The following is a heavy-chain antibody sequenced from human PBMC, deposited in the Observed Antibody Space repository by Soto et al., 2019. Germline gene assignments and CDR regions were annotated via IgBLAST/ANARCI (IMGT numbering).Heavy chain of an antibody. V-gene: IGHV1-69*02. CDR2: IIPKLGIT. Sequence: VQLVQSGAEVKRPGSSVKVSCKAPVGTFSDYNIAWVRQARGQGLEWMGRIIPKLGITNYAHKFQDRVRITADKATSTGYMELTSLRYEDKEVYFCARVEGTRTTNFYHYMDVWGEGTSVTVS. J-gene: IGHJ6*03. D-gene: IGHD2-8*01. CDR3: ARVEGTRTTNFYHYMDV. CDR1: VGTFSDYN.